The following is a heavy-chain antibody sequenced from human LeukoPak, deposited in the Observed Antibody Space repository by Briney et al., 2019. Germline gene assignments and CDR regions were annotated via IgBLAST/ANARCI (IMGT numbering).Heavy chain of an antibody. Sequence: SETLSLTCAVYGGSFSGYYWSWLRQPPGKGLEWIGEINHSGSTNYNPSLKSRVTISVDTSKNQFSLKLSSVTAADTAVYYCARGLSKLLWFGELSNYFDYWGQGTLVTVSS. V-gene: IGHV4-34*01. J-gene: IGHJ4*02. CDR3: ARGLSKLLWFGELSNYFDY. D-gene: IGHD3-10*01. CDR1: GGSFSGYY. CDR2: INHSGST.